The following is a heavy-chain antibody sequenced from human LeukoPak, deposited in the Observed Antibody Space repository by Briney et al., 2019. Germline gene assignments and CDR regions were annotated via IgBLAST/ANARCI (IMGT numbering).Heavy chain of an antibody. V-gene: IGHV1-18*01. CDR2: ISANNGNT. CDR3: ARGRRLVGATTGSYFDY. Sequence: ASVTVSCKASGYTFTSYGISWVRQAPGQGLEWMGWISANNGNTNYAQKLQGRVTITTDSSTSIAYMELRSLRSDDTAVYYCARGRRLVGATTGSYFDYWGQGTLVTVSS. CDR1: GYTFTSYG. J-gene: IGHJ4*02. D-gene: IGHD1-26*01.